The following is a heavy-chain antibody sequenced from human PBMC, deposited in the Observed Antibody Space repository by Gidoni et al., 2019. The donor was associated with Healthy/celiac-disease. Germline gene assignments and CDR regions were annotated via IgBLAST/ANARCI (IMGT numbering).Heavy chain of an antibody. Sequence: QITLKESGPTLATPTQSFSLTCPFSVFSRTTSGVGVGWIRQPPGKALEWLALIYWADDKSYSPSLKSRLTITKDTYKNQVVLTMSKMDPVDTATYYCAHSSVAAELDDWGKGTLVTVSS. CDR3: AHSSVAAELDD. D-gene: IGHD6-13*01. CDR1: VFSRTTSGVG. V-gene: IGHV2-5*02. J-gene: IGHJ4*02. CDR2: IYWADDK.